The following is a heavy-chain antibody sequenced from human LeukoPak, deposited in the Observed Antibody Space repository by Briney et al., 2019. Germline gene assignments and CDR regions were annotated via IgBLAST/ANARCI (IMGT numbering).Heavy chain of an antibody. J-gene: IGHJ1*01. CDR1: GFTFSDYY. D-gene: IGHD6-13*01. CDR3: ARVGRSSWYTSWSEYFQH. V-gene: IGHV3-11*01. CDR2: ISSSGSTI. Sequence: GGALRLSCAASGFTFSDYYMSWIRQAPGKGLEWVSYISSSGSTIYYADSVKGRFTISRDNAKNSLYLQMNSLRAEDTAVYYCARVGRSSWYTSWSEYFQHWGQGTLATVSS.